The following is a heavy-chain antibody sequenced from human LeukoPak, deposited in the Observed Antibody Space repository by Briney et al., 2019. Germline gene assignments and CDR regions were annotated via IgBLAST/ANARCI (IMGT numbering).Heavy chain of an antibody. CDR2: INPNSGGT. D-gene: IGHD2-15*01. CDR3: ARAGSWYYYGMDV. J-gene: IGHJ6*02. CDR1: GYTFTSYD. V-gene: IGHV1-2*02. Sequence: ASVKVSCKASGYTFTSYDINWVRQAPGQGLEWMGWINPNSGGTNYAQKFQGRVTMTRDTSISTAYMELSRLRSDDTAVYYCARAGSWYYYGMDVWGQGTTVTVSS.